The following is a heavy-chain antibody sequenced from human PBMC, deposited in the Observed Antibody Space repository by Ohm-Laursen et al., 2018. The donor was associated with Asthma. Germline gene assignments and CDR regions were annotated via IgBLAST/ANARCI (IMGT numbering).Heavy chain of an antibody. D-gene: IGHD4-11*01. J-gene: IGHJ6*02. V-gene: IGHV3-53*01. CDR1: GFIVSTKF. CDR3: ARVRDSNYYYGMDV. CDR2: IYSGGST. Sequence: SLRLSCSASGFIVSTKFMIWVRQAPGKGLEWVSVIYSGGSTYYADSVKGRFTISRDNSKNTLYLQMNGLRAEDTAVYYCARVRDSNYYYGMDVWGQGTMVTVSS.